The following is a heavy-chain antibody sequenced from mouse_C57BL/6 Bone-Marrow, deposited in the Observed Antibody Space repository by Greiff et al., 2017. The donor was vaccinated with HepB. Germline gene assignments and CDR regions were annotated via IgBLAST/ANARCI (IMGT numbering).Heavy chain of an antibody. CDR1: GFTFSSYA. V-gene: IGHV5-4*03. D-gene: IGHD1-1*01. CDR2: ISDGGSYT. J-gene: IGHJ3*01. Sequence: EVKVVESGGGLVKPGGSLKLPCAASGFTFSSYAMSWVRQTPEKRLEWVATISDGGSYTYYPDNVKGRFTISRDNAKNNLYLQMSHLKSEDTAMYYCARAYGSSFFAYWGQGTLVTVSA. CDR3: ARAYGSSFFAY.